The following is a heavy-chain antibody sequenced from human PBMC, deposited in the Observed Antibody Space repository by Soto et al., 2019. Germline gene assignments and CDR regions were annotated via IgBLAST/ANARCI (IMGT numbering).Heavy chain of an antibody. CDR1: GFTFSSYA. V-gene: IGHV3-23*01. CDR3: AKALGYCSSTSCYIPFDY. Sequence: EVQLLESGGGLVQPGGSLRLSCAASGFTFSSYAMSWVRQAPGKGLEWVSAISGSGGSTYYADSVKGRFTISRDNSKNTLYLQMNSLRAEDTAVYYCAKALGYCSSTSCYIPFDYLGQGTLVTVSS. CDR2: ISGSGGST. D-gene: IGHD2-2*01. J-gene: IGHJ4*02.